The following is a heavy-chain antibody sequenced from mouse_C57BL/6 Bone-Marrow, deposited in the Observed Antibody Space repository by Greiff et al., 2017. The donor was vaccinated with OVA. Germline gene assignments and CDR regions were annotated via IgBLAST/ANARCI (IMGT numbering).Heavy chain of an antibody. D-gene: IGHD2-3*01. V-gene: IGHV5-9-1*02. CDR3: TRDGRYFDV. CDR2: ISSGGDYI. Sequence: DVHLVESGEGLVKPGGSLKLSCAASGFTFSSYAMSWVRQTPEKRLEWVAYISSGGDYIYYADTVKGRFTISRDNARNTLYLQMSSLKSEDTAMYYCTRDGRYFDVWGTGTTVTVSS. CDR1: GFTFSSYA. J-gene: IGHJ1*03.